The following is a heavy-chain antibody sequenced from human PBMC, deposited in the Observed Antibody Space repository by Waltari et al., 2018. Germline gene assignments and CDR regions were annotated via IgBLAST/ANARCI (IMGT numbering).Heavy chain of an antibody. CDR2: IYNSGNT. CDR3: ARPTIPGPLWAFDI. Sequence: QVQLQESGPGLVKPSQTLSLTCTVSGGSIRSGDYYWSWIRQPPGKGLEWIRYIYNSGNTYYNPSLKIRVTIAVDTSQNQFSLKLSSVTAADTAVYYCARPTIPGPLWAFDIWGQGTMVTVSS. J-gene: IGHJ3*02. D-gene: IGHD1-1*01. CDR1: GGSIRSGDYY. V-gene: IGHV4-30-4*08.